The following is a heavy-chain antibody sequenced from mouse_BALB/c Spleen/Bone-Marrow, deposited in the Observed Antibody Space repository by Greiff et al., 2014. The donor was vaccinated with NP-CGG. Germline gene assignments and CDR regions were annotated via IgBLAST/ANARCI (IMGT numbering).Heavy chain of an antibody. CDR1: GHVFRTYW. D-gene: IGHD1-1*01. V-gene: IGHV1-80*01. CDR2: IYPGDGDT. Sequence: QVQLQQPGAELVRPGSSVKISCKASGHVFRTYWMNWVKQRPGQGLEWIGQIYPGDGDTNYNGKFKGTATLTADKSSSTAYMQLSSLTSEDSAVYFCARSGYGSSYDYWGQGTTLTVSS. J-gene: IGHJ2*01. CDR3: ARSGYGSSYDY.